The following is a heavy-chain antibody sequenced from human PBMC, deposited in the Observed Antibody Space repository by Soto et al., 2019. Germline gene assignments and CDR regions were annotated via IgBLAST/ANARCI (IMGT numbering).Heavy chain of an antibody. CDR1: GFTFSDYY. V-gene: IGHV3-11*01. Sequence: QVQLVESGGGLVKPGGSLRLSCAASGFTFSDYYMSWIRQAPGKGLEWVSYISSSGSTIYYADSVKGRFTISRDNAKNSLYLQMNSLGAEDTAVYYCARASIVVVVAATPDAFDIWGQGTMVTVSS. J-gene: IGHJ3*02. D-gene: IGHD2-15*01. CDR3: ARASIVVVVAATPDAFDI. CDR2: ISSSGSTI.